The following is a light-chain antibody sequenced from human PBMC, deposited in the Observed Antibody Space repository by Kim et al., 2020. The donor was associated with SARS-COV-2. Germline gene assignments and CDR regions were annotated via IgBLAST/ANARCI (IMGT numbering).Light chain of an antibody. J-gene: IGKJ1*01. Sequence: ISGWLAWYQQKPGEAPKLLIYKTSTLEGGVPSRFIGSGSGTDYTLTITSLQPHDFATYYCQQYNSDSWTFGQGTRVEIK. CDR1: ISGW. V-gene: IGKV1-5*03. CDR3: QQYNSDSWT. CDR2: KTS.